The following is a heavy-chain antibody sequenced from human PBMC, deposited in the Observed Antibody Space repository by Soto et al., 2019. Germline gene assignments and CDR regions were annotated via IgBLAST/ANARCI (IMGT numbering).Heavy chain of an antibody. CDR2: ISSTGSYT. V-gene: IGHV3-11*05. D-gene: IGHD3-3*02. Sequence: GGSLRLSCTASGFTFNDYYMTWFRRAPGTGLEWVSYISSTGSYTNYADSVKGRFTISRDNAKNSLYLQMDSLRDEDMAVYYCARDPSIRSPPDFWGRGTLVTVSS. J-gene: IGHJ4*02. CDR1: GFTFNDYY. CDR3: ARDPSIRSPPDF.